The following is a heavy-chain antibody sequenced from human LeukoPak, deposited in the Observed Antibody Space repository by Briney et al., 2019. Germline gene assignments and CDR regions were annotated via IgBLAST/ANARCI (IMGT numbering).Heavy chain of an antibody. D-gene: IGHD6-13*01. Sequence: QTGGSLRLSCTASGFTFSSYGMHWVRQAPGKGLEWVTFIRYDGNNKYYADSVKGRFTISRDNSKNTLYLQMNSLRAEDTALYYCAKDAAAPIAVWIDYWGQGTLVTVSS. CDR1: GFTFSSYG. V-gene: IGHV3-30*02. CDR2: IRYDGNNK. J-gene: IGHJ4*02. CDR3: AKDAAAPIAVWIDY.